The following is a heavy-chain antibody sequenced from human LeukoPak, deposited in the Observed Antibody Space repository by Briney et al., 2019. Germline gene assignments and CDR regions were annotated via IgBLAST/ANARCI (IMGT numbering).Heavy chain of an antibody. Sequence: VASVKVSCKASGGTFSSYAISWVRQAPGQGLEWMGGIIPIFGTANYAQKFQGRVTITTDESTSTAYMQLSSLRSEDTAVYYCARALRSRLHPNDWGQGTLVTVSS. V-gene: IGHV1-69*05. CDR1: GGTFSSYA. J-gene: IGHJ4*02. CDR2: IIPIFGTA. D-gene: IGHD4-11*01. CDR3: ARALRSRLHPND.